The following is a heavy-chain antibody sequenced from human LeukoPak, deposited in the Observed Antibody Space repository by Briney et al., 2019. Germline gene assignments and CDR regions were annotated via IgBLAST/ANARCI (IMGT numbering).Heavy chain of an antibody. CDR3: ARQNNFDY. V-gene: IGHV3-7*01. D-gene: IGHD1/OR15-1a*01. CDR1: GFTISSYG. CDR2: IKQDGSEK. Sequence: TGGSLRLSCAASGFTISSYGMHWVRQTPGMGLEWVANIKQDGSEKHYVDSVKGRFTISRDNAKNSLYLQINSLRAEDTAVYYCARQNNFDYWGQGTLVTVSS. J-gene: IGHJ4*02.